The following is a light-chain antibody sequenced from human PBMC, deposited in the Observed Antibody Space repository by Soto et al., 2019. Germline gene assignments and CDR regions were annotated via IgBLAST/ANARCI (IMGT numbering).Light chain of an antibody. CDR2: AAS. Sequence: DIQMTQSPSSLSASVGDRVTITCRASQSISNFLNWYQQKPGKAPKLLIYAASTLQSGVPSRFSGSGSGTDFTLTISCLQSEDFATYYCQQYYSYPPWTFGQGTKVDIK. J-gene: IGKJ1*01. CDR3: QQYYSYPPWT. V-gene: IGKV1-39*01. CDR1: QSISNF.